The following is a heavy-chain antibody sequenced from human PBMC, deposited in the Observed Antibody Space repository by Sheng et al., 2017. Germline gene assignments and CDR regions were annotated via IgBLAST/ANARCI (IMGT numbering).Heavy chain of an antibody. J-gene: IGHJ3*02. D-gene: IGHD5-18*01. CDR1: GGSITGSYYY. Sequence: QLQLQESGPGLVKPSESLSLTCTVSGGSITGSYYYWGWIRQPPGKGLEWIGSTHYGGTTHYNPSLKSRVTVSKDTSKNQFSLELSSVTAADTAVYYCARGSYVYSYGRDVFPIWGQGTVVTVSS. V-gene: IGHV4-39*07. CDR2: THYGGTT. CDR3: ARGSYVYSYGRDVFPI.